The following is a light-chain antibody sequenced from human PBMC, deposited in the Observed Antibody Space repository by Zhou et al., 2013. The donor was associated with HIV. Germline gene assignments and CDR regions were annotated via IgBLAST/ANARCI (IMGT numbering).Light chain of an antibody. Sequence: AIQLTQSPSSLSASVRDRVTITCRASQAIRTSIDWYQQKPGEPPKLLIKDASNLESGIPSRFSGSGSGTDFTLTITSLQPEDFGTYYCQKCDSVPWTFGQGTKVHIK. CDR3: QKCDSVPWT. CDR1: QAIRTS. V-gene: IGKV1-13*02. J-gene: IGKJ1*01. CDR2: DAS.